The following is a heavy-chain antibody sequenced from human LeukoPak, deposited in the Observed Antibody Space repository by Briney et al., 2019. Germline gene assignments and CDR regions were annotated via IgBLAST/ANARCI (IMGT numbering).Heavy chain of an antibody. D-gene: IGHD3-10*01. J-gene: IGHJ4*02. CDR1: GFTFSTYA. Sequence: GGSLRLSCAASGFTFSTYAMSWVRQAPGKGLEWVSGISGSCGNTYYADSVKGRFTISRDNSKNTLYLQMNSLRGEDTAVYYCSKIPPGSHWVDFDYWGQGTLVTVSS. CDR3: SKIPPGSHWVDFDY. V-gene: IGHV3-23*01. CDR2: ISGSCGNT.